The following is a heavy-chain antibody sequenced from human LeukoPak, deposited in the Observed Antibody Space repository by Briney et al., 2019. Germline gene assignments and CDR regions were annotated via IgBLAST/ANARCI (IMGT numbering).Heavy chain of an antibody. Sequence: GGSLRLSCAASGFTFSSYSMNWVRQTPGKGLEWVSYISPITSTKYYADSVEGRFTISRDDARNSLSLQMNSLRAEDTAVYYCARDLLAVAGLFDIWGQGTMVTVSS. CDR3: ARDLLAVAGLFDI. V-gene: IGHV3-48*04. J-gene: IGHJ3*02. CDR1: GFTFSSYS. D-gene: IGHD6-19*01. CDR2: ISPITSTK.